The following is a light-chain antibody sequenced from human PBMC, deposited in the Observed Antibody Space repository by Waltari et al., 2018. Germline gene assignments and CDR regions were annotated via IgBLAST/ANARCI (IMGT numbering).Light chain of an antibody. CDR1: STDVGGYNF. J-gene: IGLJ3*02. Sequence: QSALTQPASVSGFPGQSITISCTGPSTDVGGYNFVSWYRQHPGKTPQLLLFEVTKRPSGLANRCSGSKAGNTASLTISGLQAEDEADYYCASYVYTNTWVFGGGTKLTVL. CDR2: EVT. CDR3: ASYVYTNTWV. V-gene: IGLV2-23*02.